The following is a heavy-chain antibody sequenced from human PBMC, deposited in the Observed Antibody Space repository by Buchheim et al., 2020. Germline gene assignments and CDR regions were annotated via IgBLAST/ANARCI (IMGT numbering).Heavy chain of an antibody. V-gene: IGHV3-33*01. J-gene: IGHJ4*02. CDR3: ARRDKQWELQDY. Sequence: QVQLVESGGGVVQPGRSLRLSCAASGFTFSSYGMHWVRQAPGKGLEWVAVIWYDGSNKYYADSVKGRFTISRGNSKNTLYMQMNSLRAEDTAVYYCARRDKQWELQDYWGQGTL. CDR2: IWYDGSNK. CDR1: GFTFSSYG. D-gene: IGHD1-26*01.